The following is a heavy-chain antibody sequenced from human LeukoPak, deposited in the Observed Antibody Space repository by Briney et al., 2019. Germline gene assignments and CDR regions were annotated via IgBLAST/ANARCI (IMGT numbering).Heavy chain of an antibody. D-gene: IGHD4-11*01. Sequence: GGSLRLSCAASGFTFSDYYMSWVRQAPGKGLEWVSYISSGSSYTNYAESVKGRVTISRDNAKNSLYLQINSLRAYDTAVYYSASSPSNYYVMPVWGQGTTVTVSS. CDR1: GFTFSDYY. CDR3: ASSPSNYYVMPV. V-gene: IGHV3-11*06. J-gene: IGHJ6*02. CDR2: ISSGSSYT.